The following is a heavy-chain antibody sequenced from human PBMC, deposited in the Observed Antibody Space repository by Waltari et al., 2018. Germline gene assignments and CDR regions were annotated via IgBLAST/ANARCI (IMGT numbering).Heavy chain of an antibody. CDR2: SAKDGSNK. V-gene: IGHV3-30-3*01. J-gene: IGHJ4*02. CDR1: GFTSSSYA. CDR3: ARVSAAAGIGWELLGY. D-gene: IGHD1-26*01. Sequence: QVQLVESGAGVVQPGRSLRLSCASSGFTSSSYAMHWVRQAQGKGREWVAVSAKDGSNKYYADSVKGRFTISRDNSKNTLDMQMNRLGAEDTAVYYCARVSAAAGIGWELLGYLGQGTRVTVSS.